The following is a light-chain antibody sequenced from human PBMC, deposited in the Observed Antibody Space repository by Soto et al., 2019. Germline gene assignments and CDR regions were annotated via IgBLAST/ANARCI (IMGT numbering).Light chain of an antibody. CDR2: EGS. CDR3: CSYAGSSTLV. J-gene: IGLJ3*02. V-gene: IGLV2-23*01. CDR1: SSDVGSYKF. Sequence: QSALTQPASVSGSPGQSITISCTGTSSDVGSYKFVSWYQQHPGKAPKLMIYEGSKRPSGVSSRFSGSKSGNMASLTISGLQAEDEGDYHCCSYAGSSTLVFGGGTKVTVL.